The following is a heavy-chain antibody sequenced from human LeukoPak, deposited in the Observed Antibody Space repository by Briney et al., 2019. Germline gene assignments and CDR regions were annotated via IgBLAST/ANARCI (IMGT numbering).Heavy chain of an antibody. J-gene: IGHJ4*02. V-gene: IGHV3-7*03. Sequence: GGSLRLSCAASGFPFSSYSMTWVRQAPGKGLEWVANIKPDGTTKFHVDSVKGRFTISRDNALNSLYLQMNSLRAEDTAIYYCARSIPYGTTRYGRSDYWGQGTLVTVSS. D-gene: IGHD2-21*01. CDR1: GFPFSSYS. CDR3: ARSIPYGTTRYGRSDY. CDR2: IKPDGTTK.